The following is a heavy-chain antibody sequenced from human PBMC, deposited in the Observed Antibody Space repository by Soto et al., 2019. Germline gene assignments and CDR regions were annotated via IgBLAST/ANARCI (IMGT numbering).Heavy chain of an antibody. V-gene: IGHV4-59*01. CDR3: AREVGRSGKIDY. Sequence: SETLSLTCTVSGGSISSYYWSWIRQPPGKGLEWIGYIYYSGSTNYNPSLKSRVTISVDTSKNQFSLKLSSVTAADTAVYYCAREVGRSGKIDYWDQGTLVTVSS. CDR2: IYYSGST. CDR1: GGSISSYY. D-gene: IGHD2-15*01. J-gene: IGHJ4*02.